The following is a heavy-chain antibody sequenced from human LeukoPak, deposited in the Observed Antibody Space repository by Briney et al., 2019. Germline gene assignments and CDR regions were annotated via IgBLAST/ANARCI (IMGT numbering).Heavy chain of an antibody. Sequence: GGSLRLSCVASGFTFSSYAMSWVRQAPGKGLEWVSGISGSGGSTYYAGSVKGRFTVSRDNSKNTLYLQMNSLRAEDTAVYYCAKDQGYSGYGPGDSWGQGTLVTVSS. CDR1: GFTFSSYA. V-gene: IGHV3-23*01. CDR3: AKDQGYSGYGPGDS. J-gene: IGHJ4*02. D-gene: IGHD5-12*01. CDR2: ISGSGGST.